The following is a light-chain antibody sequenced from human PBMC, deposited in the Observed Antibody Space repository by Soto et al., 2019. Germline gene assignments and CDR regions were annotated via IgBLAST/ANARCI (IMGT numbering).Light chain of an antibody. CDR3: QQSYSTPPT. Sequence: DIQMTQSPSSLSASVGDRVTITCRASQSISSALNWYQQKPGKAPKLLIYAASSLPSGVPSRFSGSGSGTDFTLTISSLQPEDFAIYYCQQSYSTPPTFGQGTKVEIK. V-gene: IGKV1-39*01. J-gene: IGKJ1*01. CDR1: QSISSA. CDR2: AAS.